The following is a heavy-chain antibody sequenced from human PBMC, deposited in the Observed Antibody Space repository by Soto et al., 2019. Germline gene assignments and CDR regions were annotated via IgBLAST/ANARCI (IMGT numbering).Heavy chain of an antibody. CDR3: ASRERFDAFDI. Sequence: QVQLVQSGAEVKKPGSSVKVSCKASGGTFSSYAISWVRQAPGQGLEWMGGIIPILGSANYAQTFQDRVTLTADESTTTTYMELSSLRSEDAAVYYCASRERFDAFDIWGQGTRVTFSS. J-gene: IGHJ3*02. V-gene: IGHV1-69*01. D-gene: IGHD1-26*01. CDR2: IIPILGSA. CDR1: GGTFSSYA.